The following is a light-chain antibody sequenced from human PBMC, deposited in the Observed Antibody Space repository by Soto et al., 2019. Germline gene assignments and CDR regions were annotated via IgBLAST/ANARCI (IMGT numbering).Light chain of an antibody. CDR2: WAS. Sequence: IVLTQSTDSLAVSLGERATMGGRSSQSVLFSLNQKNYLAWYHQKPGQPPKLLIYWASIRESGVPTRFSGSGSGTNFTLTISSLQAEDAAVYYCQQYYSTPPTFGLGTKVDIK. V-gene: IGKV4-1*01. J-gene: IGKJ1*01. CDR3: QQYYSTPPT. CDR1: QSVLFSLNQKNY.